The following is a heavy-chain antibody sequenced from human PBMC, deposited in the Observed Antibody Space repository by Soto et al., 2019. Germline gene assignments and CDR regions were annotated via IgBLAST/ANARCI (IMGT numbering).Heavy chain of an antibody. D-gene: IGHD2-15*01. CDR1: GFTFSSYG. CDR3: VKDNLHGGIYENWSFDP. J-gene: IGHJ2*01. CDR2: ISFDGNYK. Sequence: QVQLVESGGGVVQPGRSLRLSCVGSGFTFSSYGMHWVRQAPGKGLEWLAVISFDGNYKYHADSVKGRFTISRDNSKKKLFLEMSSLRPEETAVSYCVKDNLHGGIYENWSFDPWGRGTLVTVSS. V-gene: IGHV3-30*18.